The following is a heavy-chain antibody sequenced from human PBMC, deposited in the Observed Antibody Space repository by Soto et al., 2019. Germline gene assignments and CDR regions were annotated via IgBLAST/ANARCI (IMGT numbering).Heavy chain of an antibody. CDR1: GGSISSRSYY. J-gene: IGHJ5*02. D-gene: IGHD2-8*01. CDR2: IYYSGST. Sequence: SETLSLTCSVSGGSISSRSYYWGWIRQPPGKGLEWIASIYYSGSTYYNPSLKSRVTMSVDTSKNQFSLGLSSVTAAEPAVYYCTRHSYYTNPLRLDPWG. CDR3: TRHSYYTNPLRLDP. V-gene: IGHV4-39*01.